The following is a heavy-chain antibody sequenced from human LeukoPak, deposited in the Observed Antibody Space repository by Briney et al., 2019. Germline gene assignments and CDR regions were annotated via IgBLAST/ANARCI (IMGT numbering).Heavy chain of an antibody. Sequence: TSETLSLTCAVYGGSFSGYYWSWIRQPPGKGLEWIGEINHSGSTNYNPSLKSRVTISVDTSKNQFSLKLSSVTAADTAVYYCATRITIFGVVNRNTPDVWGQGTTVTVSS. CDR3: ATRITIFGVVNRNTPDV. V-gene: IGHV4-34*01. D-gene: IGHD3-3*01. CDR1: GGSFSGYY. CDR2: INHSGST. J-gene: IGHJ6*02.